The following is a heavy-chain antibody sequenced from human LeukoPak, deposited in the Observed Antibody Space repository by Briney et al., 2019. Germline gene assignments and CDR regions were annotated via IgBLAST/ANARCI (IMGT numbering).Heavy chain of an antibody. D-gene: IGHD3-22*01. V-gene: IGHV3-23*01. CDR2: ISGSGGST. Sequence: GGSLRLSCAASGFAFSSYGMSWVRQAPGKGLEWVSAISGSGGSTYYADSVKGRFTISRDNSKNTLYLQMNSLRAEDTAVYYCAKGDGYYYDSSGYWGPSFDIWGQGTMVTVSS. J-gene: IGHJ3*02. CDR1: GFAFSSYG. CDR3: AKGDGYYYDSSGYWGPSFDI.